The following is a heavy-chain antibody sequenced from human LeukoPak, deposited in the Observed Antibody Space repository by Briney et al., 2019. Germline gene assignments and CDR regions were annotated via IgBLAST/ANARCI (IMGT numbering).Heavy chain of an antibody. CDR3: AREALPKYFDY. V-gene: IGHV3-33*01. D-gene: IGHD5/OR15-5a*01. J-gene: IGHJ4*02. Sequence: PGGSLRLSCAASGFTFSSYGMHWVRQAPGKGLEWVAVIWYDGSKKYYADSVKGRFTISRDNSKNTLYLQMNSLRAEDTAVYYCAREALPKYFDYWGQGTLVTVSS. CDR2: IWYDGSKK. CDR1: GFTFSSYG.